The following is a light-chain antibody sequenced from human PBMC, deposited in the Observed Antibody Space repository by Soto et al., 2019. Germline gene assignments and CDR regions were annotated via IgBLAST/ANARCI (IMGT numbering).Light chain of an antibody. Sequence: EIVMTQSPATLSVSPGGRATLSCRASQSISDTLAWYQHKPGQAPTLLIHGASTRATGIPARFSGSGSGTEFTLTITSLQPEDFAVYSCQQYNNWLTWTFGQGTKVDIK. CDR2: GAS. V-gene: IGKV3-15*01. CDR1: QSISDT. CDR3: QQYNNWLTWT. J-gene: IGKJ1*01.